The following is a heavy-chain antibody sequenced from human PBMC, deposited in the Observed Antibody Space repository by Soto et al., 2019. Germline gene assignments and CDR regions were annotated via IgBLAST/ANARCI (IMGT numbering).Heavy chain of an antibody. V-gene: IGHV5-51*01. CDR3: ARPPLPGYSIHFNS. D-gene: IGHD2-15*01. CDR1: GYIFIDYW. J-gene: IGHJ4*02. Sequence: VASRRISWKASGYIFIDYWIGWVRQIPGKGLEWMGIVYPRDSDTRYSPSFQGQVTISADRSTGTAFLQWRSLKASDTALYYCARPPLPGYSIHFNSWGQGTLVTVS. CDR2: VYPRDSDT.